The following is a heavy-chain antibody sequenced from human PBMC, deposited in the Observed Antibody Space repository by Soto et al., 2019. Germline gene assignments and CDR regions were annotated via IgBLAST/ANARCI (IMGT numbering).Heavy chain of an antibody. Sequence: QMQLVESGGGVVQPGRSLRLSCAASGFTFSNYGMHWVRQTPGKGLEWVAFISYDRSNKHYADSVKGRFSISRDNSNNTTYLQMNSLRAEDAAVYYCGRESREQLVRGWGQGTLVTVSS. CDR3: GRESREQLVRG. CDR1: GFTFSNYG. CDR2: ISYDRSNK. V-gene: IGHV3-30-3*01. J-gene: IGHJ4*02. D-gene: IGHD6-13*01.